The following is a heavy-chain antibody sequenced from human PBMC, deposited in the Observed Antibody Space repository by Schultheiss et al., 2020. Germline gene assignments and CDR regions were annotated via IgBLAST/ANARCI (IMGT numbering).Heavy chain of an antibody. J-gene: IGHJ6*02. V-gene: IGHV3-13*01. CDR1: GFTFSSYD. Sequence: GGSLRLSCAASGFTFSSYDMHWVRQATGKGLEWVSAIGTAGDTYYPGSVKGRFTISRENAKNSLYLQMNSLRAGDTAVYYCARGYSSSLSYYYYYGMDVWGQGTTVTVSS. CDR3: ARGYSSSLSYYYYYGMDV. CDR2: IGTAGDT. D-gene: IGHD6-13*01.